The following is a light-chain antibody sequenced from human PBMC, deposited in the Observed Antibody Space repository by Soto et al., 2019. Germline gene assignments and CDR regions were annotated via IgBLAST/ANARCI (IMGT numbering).Light chain of an antibody. Sequence: DIQTTQSPSSLSASVGDRVTITCRASQRITTYLNWYQQKPGKAPNLLITATSTLQSGVPSRFSGSGSGTDFTLTISSLQPEDFATYYCQQSYSTLWTFGQGTKVDIK. CDR1: QRITTY. V-gene: IGKV1-39*01. J-gene: IGKJ1*01. CDR3: QQSYSTLWT. CDR2: ATS.